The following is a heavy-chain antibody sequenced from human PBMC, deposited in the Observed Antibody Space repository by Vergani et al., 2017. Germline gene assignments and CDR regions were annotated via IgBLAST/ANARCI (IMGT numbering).Heavy chain of an antibody. Sequence: EVQLVESGGGLVQPGGSLRLSCAASGFTFSSYSMNWVRQAPGKGLEWVSYISSSSSTIYYADSVKGRFTISRDNAKNSLYLQMNSLRAEDTAVYYCARGREVRGFDYWGQGTLVTVSS. J-gene: IGHJ4*02. CDR1: GFTFSSYS. CDR3: ARGREVRGFDY. V-gene: IGHV3-48*01. D-gene: IGHD1-26*01. CDR2: ISSSSSTI.